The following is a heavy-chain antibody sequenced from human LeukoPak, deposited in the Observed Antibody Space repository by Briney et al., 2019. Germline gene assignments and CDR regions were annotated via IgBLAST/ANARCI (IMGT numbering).Heavy chain of an antibody. CDR3: ARAGWYSLGY. CDR1: GGSVSGSYY. J-gene: IGHJ4*02. CDR2: MYSSGTI. D-gene: IGHD6-19*01. V-gene: IGHV4-61*01. Sequence: SETLSLTCTVSGGSVSGSYYWNWIRQPPGKGLEWIGYMYSSGTINYNPSLKSRVTVSIDMSKNQFSLKLSSVTAADTAVYYCARAGWYSLGYWGQGTLVTVS.